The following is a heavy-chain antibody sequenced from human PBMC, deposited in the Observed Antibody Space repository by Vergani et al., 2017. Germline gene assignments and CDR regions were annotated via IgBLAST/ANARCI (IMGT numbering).Heavy chain of an antibody. CDR1: GYTFTSYG. V-gene: IGHV1-58*02. CDR3: AAASIVGATGAFDI. Sequence: QLVQSGAEVKKPGASVKVSCKASGYTFTSYGISWVRQARGQRLEWIGWIVVGSGNTNYAQKFQERVTITRGMSTSTAYMELSSLRSEDTAVYYCAAASIVGATGAFDIWGQGTMVTVSS. D-gene: IGHD1-26*01. CDR2: IVVGSGNT. J-gene: IGHJ3*02.